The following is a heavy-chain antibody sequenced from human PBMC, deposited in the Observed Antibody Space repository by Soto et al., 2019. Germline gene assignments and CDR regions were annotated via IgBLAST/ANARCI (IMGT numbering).Heavy chain of an antibody. J-gene: IGHJ5*02. V-gene: IGHV1-18*01. D-gene: IGHD2-15*01. CDR2: ISAYNGNT. CDR1: GYTFTGYG. Sequence: ASVKVSCKASGYTFTGYGISWVRQAPGQGLEWMGWISAYNGNTNYAQKLQGRVTMTTDTSTSTAYMELRSLRSDDTAVYYCARAPLGYCSGGSCLNWFDPWGQGTLVTVS. CDR3: ARAPLGYCSGGSCLNWFDP.